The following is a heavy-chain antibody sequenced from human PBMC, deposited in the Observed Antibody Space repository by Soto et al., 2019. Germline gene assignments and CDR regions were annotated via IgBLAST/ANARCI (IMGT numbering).Heavy chain of an antibody. CDR2: INAGNGNT. CDR3: ASPKTTLGWYLDY. Sequence: APVKVSCKASGYTFTSYAMHWVRQAPGQRLEWMGWINAGNGNTKYSQKFQGRVTITRDTSASTAYMELSSLRSEDTAVYYCASPKTTLGWYLDYWGQGTLVTSP. CDR1: GYTFTSYA. D-gene: IGHD1-1*01. V-gene: IGHV1-3*01. J-gene: IGHJ4*02.